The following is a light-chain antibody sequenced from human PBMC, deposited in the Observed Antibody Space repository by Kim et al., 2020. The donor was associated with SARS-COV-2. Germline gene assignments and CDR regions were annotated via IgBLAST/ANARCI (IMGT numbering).Light chain of an antibody. CDR3: QTWGGGVVL. J-gene: IGLJ3*02. V-gene: IGLV4-69*01. Sequence: SDQLTCTLSSEHRNAAHAGHQQQPEKGPRFLIMIDSDGTHSKGDGIPDRFSGSRSGAERYLTISSLQPEDEADYYCQTWGGGVVLFGGGTQLTVL. CDR2: IDSDGTH. CDR1: SEHRNAA.